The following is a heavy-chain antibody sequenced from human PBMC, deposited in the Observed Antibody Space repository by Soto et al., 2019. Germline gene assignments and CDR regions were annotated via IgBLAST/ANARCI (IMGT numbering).Heavy chain of an antibody. CDR3: SADHPHMAMGWPV. Sequence: QMQLVQSAAEVREPGTSVRVSCRASGFDFGSFGIQFLRQTRGRRLEWIGWIVVVSGSTNYARQFQGRVAISRDMSSSTAYLDLYDLKSDDTAVYFCSADHPHMAMGWPVWGQGTTVTVSS. CDR1: GFDFGSFG. J-gene: IGHJ6*02. CDR2: IVVVSGST. V-gene: IGHV1-58*02. D-gene: IGHD1-26*01.